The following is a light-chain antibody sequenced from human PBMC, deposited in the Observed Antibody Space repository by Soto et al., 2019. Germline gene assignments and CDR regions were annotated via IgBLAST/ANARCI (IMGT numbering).Light chain of an antibody. Sequence: EIVLTQSPGTLSLSPGERATLSCRASQSVSSTCLAWYQQKPGQAPRVLIYGSSARAAGIPDRFSGSGSGTDFTLTISRLEPEDFAVYYCQQYDSSRTFGQGTKVEMK. V-gene: IGKV3-20*01. CDR3: QQYDSSRT. CDR2: GSS. CDR1: QSVSSTC. J-gene: IGKJ1*01.